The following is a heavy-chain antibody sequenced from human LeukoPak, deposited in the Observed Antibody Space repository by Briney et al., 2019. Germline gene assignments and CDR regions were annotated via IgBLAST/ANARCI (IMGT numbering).Heavy chain of an antibody. Sequence: SETLSLTCTVSGYYISSGYYWGWIRQPPGKGLEWIGSIYHSGSTYYNPSLKSRVTIAVDTSKNQFSLKLSSVTAADTAVYYCARDGYSSSSAFDIWGQGTMVTVSS. CDR3: ARDGYSSSSAFDI. J-gene: IGHJ3*02. CDR2: IYHSGST. V-gene: IGHV4-38-2*02. CDR1: GYYISSGYY. D-gene: IGHD6-6*01.